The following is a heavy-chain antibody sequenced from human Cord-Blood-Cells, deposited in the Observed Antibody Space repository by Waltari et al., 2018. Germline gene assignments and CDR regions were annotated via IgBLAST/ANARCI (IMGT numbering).Heavy chain of an antibody. J-gene: IGHJ4*02. CDR2: IAYDGSNK. CDR1: GPTFSSCG. V-gene: IGHV3-30*18. CDR3: ANWGRITIFGVVN. D-gene: IGHD3-3*01. Sequence: HVQSVAAGGGAVQPGRSLRLSCAAFGPTFSSCGMHLVRLAPGKGLEWVAVIAYDGSNKYYADSVKGRFTISRDNSKNTLYLQMNSLRAEDTAVYYCANWGRITIFGVVNWGQGTLVTVSS.